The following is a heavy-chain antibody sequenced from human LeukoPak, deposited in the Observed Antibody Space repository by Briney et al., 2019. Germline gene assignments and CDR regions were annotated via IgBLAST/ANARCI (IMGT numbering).Heavy chain of an antibody. V-gene: IGHV1-18*01. CDR2: ISAYNGNT. CDR3: ARDQIRFGELSASSFDY. J-gene: IGHJ4*02. CDR1: GYTFTSYG. D-gene: IGHD3-10*01. Sequence: ASVKVSCKASGYTFTSYGISWVRQAPGQGLEWMGWISAYNGNTNYAQKLQGRVTMTTDTSTSTAYMELRSLRSDDTAVYYCARDQIRFGELSASSFDYWGQGTLVTVSS.